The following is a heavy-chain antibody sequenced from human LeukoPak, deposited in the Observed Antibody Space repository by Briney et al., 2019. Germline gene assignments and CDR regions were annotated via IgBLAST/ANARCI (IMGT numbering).Heavy chain of an antibody. CDR2: INHSGST. J-gene: IGHJ3*02. Sequence: SETLSLTCAVYGGSFSGYYWSWIRQPPGKGLEWIGEINHSGSTNYNPSLKGRVTISVDTSKNQFSLKLSSVTAADTAVYYCAREMVRGVSLDAFDIWGQGTMVTVSS. CDR3: AREMVRGVSLDAFDI. CDR1: GGSFSGYY. V-gene: IGHV4-34*01. D-gene: IGHD3-10*01.